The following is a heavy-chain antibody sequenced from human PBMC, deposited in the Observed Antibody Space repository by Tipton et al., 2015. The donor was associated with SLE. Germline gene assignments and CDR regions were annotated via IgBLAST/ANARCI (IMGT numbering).Heavy chain of an antibody. CDR3: ARERRYSYGPRGYWFDA. J-gene: IGHJ5*02. Sequence: TLSLTCAVSGGSINSGGYSWSWIRQPPGKGLEWIGYIYYSGSTNYNPSLKSRVTISVDTSKNQFSLKLTSVIAEDTAIYYCARERRYSYGPRGYWFDAWGQGTLVTVSS. D-gene: IGHD5-18*01. CDR1: GGSINSGGYS. V-gene: IGHV4-61*08. CDR2: IYYSGST.